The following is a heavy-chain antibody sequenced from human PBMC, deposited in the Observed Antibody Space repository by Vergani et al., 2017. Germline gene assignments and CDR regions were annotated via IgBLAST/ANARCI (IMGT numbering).Heavy chain of an antibody. CDR2: IKQEGSEK. Sequence: EVQLVESGGGLVQPGGSLRLSCAASGFTFSSYWMSWVRQAPGKGLEWVANIKQEGSEKYYVDSVKGRFTISRDNAKNSLYLQINSLRAEDTAVYYCARDTYSSSWEYYYYYYGMDVWGQGTTVTVSS. V-gene: IGHV3-7*01. D-gene: IGHD6-13*01. J-gene: IGHJ6*02. CDR1: GFTFSSYW. CDR3: ARDTYSSSWEYYYYYYGMDV.